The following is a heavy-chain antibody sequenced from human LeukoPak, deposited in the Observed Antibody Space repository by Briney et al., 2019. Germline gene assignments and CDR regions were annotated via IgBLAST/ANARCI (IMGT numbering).Heavy chain of an antibody. J-gene: IGHJ4*02. Sequence: GGSLRLSCAASGFTFSSYEMNWVRQAPGKGLEWVSTISGSARSTYYADSVKGRFTISRDDSKNTLYLQMNSLRGEDTAVYYCAKVTCGGDCSVDYWGQGTLVTVSS. CDR2: ISGSARST. D-gene: IGHD2-21*02. CDR1: GFTFSSYE. V-gene: IGHV3-23*01. CDR3: AKVTCGGDCSVDY.